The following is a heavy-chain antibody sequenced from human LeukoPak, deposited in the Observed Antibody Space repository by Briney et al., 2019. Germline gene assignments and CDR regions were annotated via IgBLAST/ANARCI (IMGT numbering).Heavy chain of an antibody. CDR3: ARDSSEFRSLLFH. D-gene: IGHD1-14*01. CDR2: ITPMFGTS. CDR1: GGTFSRHS. V-gene: IGHV1-69*13. J-gene: IGHJ1*01. Sequence: SVKVSCKASGGTFSRHSISWVRQSPGQGLEWMGGITPMFGTSNYAQKFQGSVTITADESTSTAYMELSSLRSEDTAVYYCARDSSEFRSLLFHWGQGTLVTVSS.